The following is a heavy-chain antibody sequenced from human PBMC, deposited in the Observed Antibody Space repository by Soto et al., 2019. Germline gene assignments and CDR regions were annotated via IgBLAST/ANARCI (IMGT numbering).Heavy chain of an antibody. CDR2: ISWNSVSI. Sequence: EVQLVESGGGLVQPGRSLRLSCAASGFTFDDYAMHWVRQAPGKGLEWVSGISWNSVSIGYADSVKGRFTISRDNAKNSRYLQMNSLRAEDTALYYCAKDSSGYYYGRIDYWGQGTLVTVSS. CDR3: AKDSSGYYYGRIDY. D-gene: IGHD3-22*01. V-gene: IGHV3-9*01. J-gene: IGHJ4*02. CDR1: GFTFDDYA.